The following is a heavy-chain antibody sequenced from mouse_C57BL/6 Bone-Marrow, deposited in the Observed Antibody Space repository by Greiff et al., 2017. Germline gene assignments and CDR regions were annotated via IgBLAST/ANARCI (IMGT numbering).Heavy chain of an antibody. CDR2: IDPSDSYT. Sequence: QVQLQQPGAELVMPGASVKLSCKASGYTFTSYWMHWVKQRPGQGLEWIGEIDPSDSYTNYNQKFKGKSTLTVDKSSSTAYMQLSSLTSEDSAVYYCARGVYYGSSWYFEVCGTGTTVTVSS. D-gene: IGHD1-1*01. V-gene: IGHV1-69*01. CDR1: GYTFTSYW. J-gene: IGHJ1*03. CDR3: ARGVYYGSSWYFEV.